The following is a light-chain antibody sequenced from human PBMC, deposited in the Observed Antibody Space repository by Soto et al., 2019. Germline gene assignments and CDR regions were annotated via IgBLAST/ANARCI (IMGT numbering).Light chain of an antibody. CDR1: QNVDGNY. Sequence: EIVLTQSPGTLSLSPGARAPLSCRARQNVDGNYLAWYQQKPGQAPRLLIYGASIRAAGIPARFSGSGSGTEFTLTISSLQSEDSAVYYCQQYGSSPRTFGQGTKVDIK. CDR2: GAS. V-gene: IGKV3-20*01. J-gene: IGKJ1*01. CDR3: QQYGSSPRT.